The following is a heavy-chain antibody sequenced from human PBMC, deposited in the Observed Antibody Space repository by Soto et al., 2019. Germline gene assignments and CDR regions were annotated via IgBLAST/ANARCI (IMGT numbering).Heavy chain of an antibody. Sequence: SETLSLTCTVSGGSISSYYWSWIRQPAGKGLEWIGRIYTSGTADYNPSLKSRATISVDTSKNLFSLILTSVTAADTAVYFCARSTSYTDSGFDSWGQGTLVTVSS. J-gene: IGHJ4*02. CDR1: GGSISSYY. D-gene: IGHD6-25*01. CDR2: IYTSGTA. CDR3: ARSTSYTDSGFDS. V-gene: IGHV4-4*07.